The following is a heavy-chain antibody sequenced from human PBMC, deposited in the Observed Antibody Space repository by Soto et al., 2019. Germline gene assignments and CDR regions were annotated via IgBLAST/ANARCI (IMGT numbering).Heavy chain of an antibody. CDR3: ARARRLLRAFDY. D-gene: IGHD3-22*01. CDR1: GGSFSGYY. V-gene: IGHV4-34*01. J-gene: IGHJ4*02. Sequence: SETLSLTCGVYGGSFSGYYWSWIRQPPGKGLEWIGEINHSGSTNYNPSLKSRVTISVDTSKNQFSLKLSSVTAADTAVYYCARARRLLRAFDYWGQGTLVNV. CDR2: INHSGST.